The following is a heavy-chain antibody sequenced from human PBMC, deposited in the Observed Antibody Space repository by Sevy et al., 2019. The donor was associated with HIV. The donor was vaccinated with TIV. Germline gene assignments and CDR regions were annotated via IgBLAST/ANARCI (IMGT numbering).Heavy chain of an antibody. CDR1: GFTFSSYA. V-gene: IGHV3-23*01. CDR3: AKACATGYCSGGSCRKYYYYYMDV. Sequence: GGSLRLSCAASGFTFSSYAMSWVRQAPGKGLEWVSAISGSGGSTYYADSVKGRFTISRGNSKNTLYLQMNSLRAEDTAVYYCAKACATGYCSGGSCRKYYYYYMDVWGKGTTVTVSS. CDR2: ISGSGGST. D-gene: IGHD2-15*01. J-gene: IGHJ6*03.